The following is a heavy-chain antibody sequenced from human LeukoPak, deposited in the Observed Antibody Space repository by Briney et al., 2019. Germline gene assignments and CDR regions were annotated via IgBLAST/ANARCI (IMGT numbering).Heavy chain of an antibody. V-gene: IGHV3-74*01. J-gene: IGHJ6*02. CDR3: ASSYFYYGMDV. CDR2: VNSDESST. CDR1: GFTFSSYW. Sequence: PGGSLRLSCAASGFTFSSYWMHWVRQAPGKGLVWVSRVNSDESSTSYADSVKGRFTISRDNAKNTLYLQLNSLRAEDTAVYYCASSYFYYGMDVWGQGTTVTVSS.